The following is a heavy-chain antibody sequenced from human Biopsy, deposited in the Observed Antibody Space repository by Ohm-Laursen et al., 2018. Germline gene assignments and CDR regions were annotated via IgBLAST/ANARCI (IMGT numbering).Heavy chain of an antibody. Sequence: SVKVSCKASGYTFTGYYLHWVRQAPGQGLEWMGWINPKSGGTHYLEKFRGRVTMTRDTSISTAYVEVSSLKSDDTAVYYCAIDGNDFLTDYLKIDQWGQGTLVTVSS. J-gene: IGHJ4*02. V-gene: IGHV1-2*02. CDR2: INPKSGGT. D-gene: IGHD3-9*01. CDR3: AIDGNDFLTDYLKIDQ. CDR1: GYTFTGYY.